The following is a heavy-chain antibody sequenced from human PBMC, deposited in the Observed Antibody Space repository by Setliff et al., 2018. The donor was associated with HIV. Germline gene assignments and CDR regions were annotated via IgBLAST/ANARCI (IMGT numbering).Heavy chain of an antibody. CDR1: GFTFSNYG. CDR3: ARYSSSWHTFDY. J-gene: IGHJ4*02. D-gene: IGHD6-13*01. V-gene: IGHV3-33*01. CDR2: IWYDGSNQ. Sequence: GGSLRLSCAASGFTFSNYGMHWVRQAPGKGLEWVAVIWYDGSNQNYADSVKGRLTISRDNSNNTMYLQMNSLTPEDTAVYYCARYSSSWHTFDYWGQGTLVTVS.